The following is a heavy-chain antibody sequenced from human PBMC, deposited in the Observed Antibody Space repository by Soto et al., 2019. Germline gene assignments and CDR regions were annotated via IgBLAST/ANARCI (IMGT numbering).Heavy chain of an antibody. Sequence: PGGSLRVSCAASGFTFSSYWMHWVRQAPGKGLVWVSRINSDGSSTSYADSVKGRFTISRDNAKNTLYLQMNSLRAEDTAVYYCARGGGWSYYFDYWGQGTLVTSPQ. J-gene: IGHJ4*02. CDR2: INSDGSST. CDR3: ARGGGWSYYFDY. V-gene: IGHV3-74*01. D-gene: IGHD6-19*01. CDR1: GFTFSSYW.